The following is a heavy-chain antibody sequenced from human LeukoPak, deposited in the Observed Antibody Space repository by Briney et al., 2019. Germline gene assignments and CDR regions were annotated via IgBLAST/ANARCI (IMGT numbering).Heavy chain of an antibody. V-gene: IGHV1-69*05. CDR3: ARGGPVGAYFDY. CDR1: GGTFSSYA. Sequence: SVKVSCKASGGTFSSYAISWVRQAPGQGLEWMGRIIPIFGTANYAQKFQGRVTITTDESTSTAYMELGSLRSEDTAVYYCARGGPVGAYFDYWGQGTLVTVSS. CDR2: IIPIFGTA. D-gene: IGHD1-26*01. J-gene: IGHJ4*02.